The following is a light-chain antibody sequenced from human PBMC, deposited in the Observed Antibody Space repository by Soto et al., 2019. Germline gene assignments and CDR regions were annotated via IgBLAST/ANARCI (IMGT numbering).Light chain of an antibody. Sequence: QLVLTQPPSVSGAPGQRVTISCTGSSSNIGAGYDVHWYQQLPGTAPKLLIYGNSNRPSGVPDRFSGSIDTSSNSASLTISGLRTEDEAAYYCQSYDSSSVIFGGGTKLTVL. J-gene: IGLJ2*01. CDR2: GNS. CDR3: QSYDSSSVI. CDR1: SSNIGAGYD. V-gene: IGLV1-40*01.